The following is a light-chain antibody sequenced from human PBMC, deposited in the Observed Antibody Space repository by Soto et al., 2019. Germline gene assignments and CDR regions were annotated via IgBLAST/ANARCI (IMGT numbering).Light chain of an antibody. CDR3: HQYGNAPWT. Sequence: EIVMTQSPATLSVSPGEIATLSCRASQSVSSNLAWYQQKPGQAPRLLIYGASTRATGIPARFSGSGSGADFALTLSRLEAEDFAIYYCHQYGNAPWTFGQGTKVDI. J-gene: IGKJ1*01. CDR2: GAS. CDR1: QSVSSN. V-gene: IGKV3-15*01.